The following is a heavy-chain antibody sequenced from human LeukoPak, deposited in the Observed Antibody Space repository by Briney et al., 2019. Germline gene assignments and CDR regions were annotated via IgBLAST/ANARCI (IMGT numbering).Heavy chain of an antibody. V-gene: IGHV3-23*01. J-gene: IGHJ4*02. Sequence: GGSLRLSCAASGFTFSSYAMSWVRQAPGKGLEWVSAISGSGGSTYYADSVKGRFTISRDNSKNTLYLQMNSLRAEDTAVYYCARESYDSSGYYRPSDYWGQGTLVTVSS. CDR2: ISGSGGST. CDR1: GFTFSSYA. D-gene: IGHD3-22*01. CDR3: ARESYDSSGYYRPSDY.